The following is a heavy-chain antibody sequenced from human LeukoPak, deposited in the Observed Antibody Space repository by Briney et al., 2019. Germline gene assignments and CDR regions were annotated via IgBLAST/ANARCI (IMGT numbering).Heavy chain of an antibody. J-gene: IGHJ4*02. CDR3: AIGDV. CDR1: GFTFSTYE. Sequence: PGGSLRLSCAASGFTFSTYEMNWVRQAPGKGLEWISYISSSGGSTYYADSVKGRFTISRDNAKNSLYLQMDSLRADDTAVYYCAIGDVWGQGTLVTVSS. V-gene: IGHV3-48*03. D-gene: IGHD3-10*01. CDR2: ISSSGGST.